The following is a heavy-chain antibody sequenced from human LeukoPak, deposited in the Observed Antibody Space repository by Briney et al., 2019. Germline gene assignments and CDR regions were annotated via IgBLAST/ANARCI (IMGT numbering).Heavy chain of an antibody. CDR1: GFTFSSYA. J-gene: IGHJ4*02. V-gene: IGHV3-23*01. Sequence: PGGSLRRYCAASGFTFSSYAMSWVRQAPGKGLEWVSAISGSGGSTYYADSVKGRFTISRDNSKNTLYLQMNSLRAEDTAVYYCAKFLPTHIVVANYYFDYWGQGTLVTVSS. CDR3: AKFLPTHIVVANYYFDY. D-gene: IGHD2-21*01. CDR2: ISGSGGST.